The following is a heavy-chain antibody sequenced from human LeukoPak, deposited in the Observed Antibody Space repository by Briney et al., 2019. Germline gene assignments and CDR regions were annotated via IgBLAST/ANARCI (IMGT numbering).Heavy chain of an antibody. V-gene: IGHV4-34*01. CDR1: GGSFSGYY. CDR2: INHSGST. J-gene: IGHJ5*02. D-gene: IGHD3-22*01. CDR3: ARHGITMIVVAAFDP. Sequence: SETLSLTCAVYGGSFSGYYWSWIRQPPGKGLEWIGEINHSGSTNYNPSLKSRVTISVDTSKNQFSLKLSSVTAADTAVYYCARHGITMIVVAAFDPWGQGTLVTVSS.